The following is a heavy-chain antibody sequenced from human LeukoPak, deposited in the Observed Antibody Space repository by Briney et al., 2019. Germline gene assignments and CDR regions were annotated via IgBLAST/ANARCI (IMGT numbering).Heavy chain of an antibody. V-gene: IGHV4-39*01. J-gene: IGHJ4*02. CDR2: IYYSGST. D-gene: IGHD3-9*01. CDR3: ASQLLGYFDWLHYFDY. Sequence: SETLSLTCTVSGGSISSSSYYWGWIRQPPGKGLEWIGSIYYSGSTYYNPSLKSRVTISVDTSKNQFSLKLSSVTAADTAVYYCASQLLGYFDWLHYFDYWGQGTLVTVSS. CDR1: GGSISSSSYY.